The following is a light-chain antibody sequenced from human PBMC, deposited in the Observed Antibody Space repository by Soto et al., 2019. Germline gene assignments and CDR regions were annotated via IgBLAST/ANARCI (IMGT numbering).Light chain of an antibody. CDR3: SSYSSRSTVV. Sequence: QSALTQPASVSGSPGQSITISCTGTSSDVGGYNYVSWYQQHPGKAPKLVLYDVSNRPSGSSNRFSGSKSGNTASLTISGLQAEDEADYYCSSYSSRSTVVFGGGTKLTVL. J-gene: IGLJ2*01. CDR2: DVS. V-gene: IGLV2-14*01. CDR1: SSDVGGYNY.